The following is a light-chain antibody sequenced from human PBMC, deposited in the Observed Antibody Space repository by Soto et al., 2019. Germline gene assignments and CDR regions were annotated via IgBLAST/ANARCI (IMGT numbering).Light chain of an antibody. CDR1: QSVSSN. V-gene: IGKV3-15*01. CDR3: QHYNNWSLT. Sequence: EIVMTQSPATLSVSPGERATLSCRASQSVSSNLAWYQQTPGQAPRLLIYDASTRATGIPARFSGSGSGTEFTLIISSLQSEDFAVYYCQHYNNWSLTFGGGTKVEIK. CDR2: DAS. J-gene: IGKJ4*01.